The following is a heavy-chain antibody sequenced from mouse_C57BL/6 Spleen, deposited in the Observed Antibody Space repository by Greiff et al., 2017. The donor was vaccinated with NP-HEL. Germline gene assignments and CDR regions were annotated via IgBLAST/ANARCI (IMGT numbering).Heavy chain of an antibody. Sequence: EVMLVESGGGLVKPGGSLKLSCAASGFTFSSYAMSWVRQTPEKRLEWVATISDGGSYTYYPDNVKGRFTISRDNAKNNLYLQMSHLKSEDTAMYYCARDRFFAYWGQGTLGTVSA. J-gene: IGHJ3*01. V-gene: IGHV5-4*01. CDR1: GFTFSSYA. CDR2: ISDGGSYT. D-gene: IGHD2-14*01. CDR3: ARDRFFAY.